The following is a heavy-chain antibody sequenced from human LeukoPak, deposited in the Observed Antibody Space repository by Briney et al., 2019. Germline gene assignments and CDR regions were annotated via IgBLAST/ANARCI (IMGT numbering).Heavy chain of an antibody. J-gene: IGHJ6*02. CDR2: INHSGST. Sequence: SETLSLTCAVYGGSFSGYYWSWIRQPPGKGLEWIGEINHSGSTNYNPSLKSRVTISVDTSKNQFSLKLSSVTAGDTAVYYCARYSSSWFYYGMDVWGQGTTVTVSS. CDR3: ARYSSSWFYYGMDV. D-gene: IGHD6-13*01. CDR1: GGSFSGYY. V-gene: IGHV4-34*01.